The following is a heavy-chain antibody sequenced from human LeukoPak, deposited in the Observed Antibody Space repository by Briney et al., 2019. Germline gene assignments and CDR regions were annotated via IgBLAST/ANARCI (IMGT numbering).Heavy chain of an antibody. CDR1: GYTFTCYY. CDR3: ARDLSGSPSNWFDP. J-gene: IGHJ5*02. D-gene: IGHD1-26*01. Sequence: ASVKVSCKASGYTFTCYYMHWVRQAPGQGLEWMGWINPNSGGTNYAQKFQGRVTTTRDTSIRTAYMELSRLRSDDTAVYYCARDLSGSPSNWFDPWGQGTLVTVSS. CDR2: INPNSGGT. V-gene: IGHV1-2*02.